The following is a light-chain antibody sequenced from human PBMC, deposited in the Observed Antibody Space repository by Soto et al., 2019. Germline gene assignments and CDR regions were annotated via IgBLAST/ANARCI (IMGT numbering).Light chain of an antibody. CDR2: DVL. V-gene: IGKV1-33*01. CDR3: QQYDKLPLT. J-gene: IGKJ5*01. Sequence: DIQMTQSPSSLSASVGDRVTSSCQASQDINNYLNWFQQKPGKAPKLLIYDVLNLETGVPSRFSGSGSGAYFTLTLSSLQPVDIATYYCQQYDKLPLTFGQGTRLEIK. CDR1: QDINNY.